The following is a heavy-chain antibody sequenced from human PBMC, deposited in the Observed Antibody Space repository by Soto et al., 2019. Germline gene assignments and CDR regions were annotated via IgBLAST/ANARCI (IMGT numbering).Heavy chain of an antibody. CDR3: ASFRISFESDNYFMHV. Sequence: EVQLVESGGGLVQPGGSLRLSCAASGFSVSSNYMSWVRQAPGKGLEWVSVIYSAGSTYYAASVKGRFTMSRYTSKNTLYLQMTRMRPEDTPVYYCASFRISFESDNYFMHVWGKGSTVTVSS. J-gene: IGHJ6*03. V-gene: IGHV3-53*04. CDR1: GFSVSSNY. D-gene: IGHD3-9*01. CDR2: IYSAGST.